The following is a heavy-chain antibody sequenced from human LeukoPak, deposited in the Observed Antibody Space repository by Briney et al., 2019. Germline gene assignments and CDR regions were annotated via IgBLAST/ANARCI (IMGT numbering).Heavy chain of an antibody. CDR1: GYTISNYA. CDR3: ARGRLFDYFDY. V-gene: IGHV1-18*01. CDR2: ISAYNGNT. Sequence: ASVKVSCKASGYTISNYAFTWVRQAPGQGLEWMGWISAYNGNTNYAQKLQGRVTMTTDTSTSTAYMELRSLRSDDTAVYYCARGRLFDYFDYWGQGTLVTVSS. D-gene: IGHD3-22*01. J-gene: IGHJ4*02.